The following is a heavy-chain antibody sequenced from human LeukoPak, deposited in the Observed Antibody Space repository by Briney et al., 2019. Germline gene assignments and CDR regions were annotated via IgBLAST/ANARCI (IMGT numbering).Heavy chain of an antibody. D-gene: IGHD3-10*01. CDR3: ARAMWLPSGSFDF. J-gene: IGHJ4*02. V-gene: IGHV3-33*07. CDR1: GFTFSTYW. Sequence: PGGSLRLSCAASGFTFSTYWMYWVRQAPGKGLEWVAIIWYDGSDKYYSDSVKGRFTISRDNSRNTLYLQMNSLRAEDTAVYYCARAMWLPSGSFDFWGQGTLVTVSS. CDR2: IWYDGSDK.